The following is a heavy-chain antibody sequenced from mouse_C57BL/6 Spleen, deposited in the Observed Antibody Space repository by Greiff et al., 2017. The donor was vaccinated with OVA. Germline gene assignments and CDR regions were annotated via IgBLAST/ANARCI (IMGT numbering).Heavy chain of an antibody. V-gene: IGHV1-7*01. D-gene: IGHD1-1*01. J-gene: IGHJ1*03. Sequence: VQLQQSGAELAKPGASVKLSCKASGYTFTSYWMHWVKQRPGQGLEWIGYINPSSGYTQYNQKFKDKATLTADKSSSTAYMQLSSLTYEDSEVYYCARTYGSRGGYFDVWGTGTTVTVSS. CDR2: INPSSGYT. CDR1: GYTFTSYW. CDR3: ARTYGSRGGYFDV.